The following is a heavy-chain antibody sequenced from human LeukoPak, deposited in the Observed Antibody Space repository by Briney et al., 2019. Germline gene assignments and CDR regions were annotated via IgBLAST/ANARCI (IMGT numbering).Heavy chain of an antibody. CDR1: GGSISNYY. V-gene: IGHV4-59*12. Sequence: PSETLSLTSTVSGGSISNYYWTWIRQPPGKGLEWIGYIYYSGSTNYNPSLKSRVTISVDTSKNQFSLKLSSVTAADTAVYYCAIDPPHYCSSTSCPNDYWGQGTLVTVSS. D-gene: IGHD2-2*01. CDR3: AIDPPHYCSSTSCPNDY. CDR2: IYYSGST. J-gene: IGHJ4*02.